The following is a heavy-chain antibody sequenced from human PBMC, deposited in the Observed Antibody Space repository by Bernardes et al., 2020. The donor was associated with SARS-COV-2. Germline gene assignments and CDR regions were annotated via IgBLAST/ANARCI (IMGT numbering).Heavy chain of an antibody. Sequence: GGSLRLSCTASEFAFSTYDMNWVRQAPGKGLAWVSRISDSGVTTYYADSVKGRFTISRDNSKNTLYLQLNSLRAEDTAMYYCAGDWKWGQGTLVTVSS. CDR1: EFAFSTYD. J-gene: IGHJ4*02. V-gene: IGHV3-23*01. D-gene: IGHD1-1*01. CDR3: AGDWK. CDR2: ISDSGVTT.